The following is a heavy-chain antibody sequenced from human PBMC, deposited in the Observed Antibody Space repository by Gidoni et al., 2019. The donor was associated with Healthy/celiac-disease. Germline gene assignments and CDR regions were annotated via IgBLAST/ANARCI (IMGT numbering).Heavy chain of an antibody. D-gene: IGHD5-12*01. CDR1: SSYG. J-gene: IGHJ6*02. CDR3: ARDRGLLRLREGPYHFGLDV. Sequence: SSYGMHWVRQAPGKGLEWVAVIWYDGSNKYYADSVKGRFTISRDNSKNTLYLQMNSLRAEDTAVYYCARDRGLLRLREGPYHFGLDVLGQGTT. CDR2: IWYDGSNK. V-gene: IGHV3-33*01.